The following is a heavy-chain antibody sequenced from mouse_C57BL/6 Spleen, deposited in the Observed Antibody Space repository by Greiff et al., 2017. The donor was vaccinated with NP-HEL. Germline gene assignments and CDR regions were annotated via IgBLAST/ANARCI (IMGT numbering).Heavy chain of an antibody. D-gene: IGHD1-1*01. CDR2: IYPGSGST. V-gene: IGHV1-55*01. CDR1: GYTFTSYW. J-gene: IGHJ2*01. CDR3: AREESVYYGRECLFDY. Sequence: QVQLQQPGAELVKPGASVKMSCKASGYTFTSYWITWVKQRPGQGLEWIGDIYPGSGSTNYNEKFKSKATLTVDTSSSTAYMQLSSLTSEDSAVYYCAREESVYYGRECLFDYWGQGTTLTVSS.